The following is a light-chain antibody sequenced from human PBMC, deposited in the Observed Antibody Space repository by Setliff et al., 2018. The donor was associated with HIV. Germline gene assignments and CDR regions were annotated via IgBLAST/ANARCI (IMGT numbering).Light chain of an antibody. Sequence: LTQPASVSGSPGQSITISCTGTSSDVGGYNYVSWYQQHPGKAPKLMIYDVSQRPSGVSDRFSGSKSGITASLTISGLQPEDESDYYCSSYTASSTLVFGGGTKVTVL. V-gene: IGLV2-14*03. J-gene: IGLJ3*02. CDR2: DVS. CDR3: SSYTASSTLV. CDR1: SSDVGGYNY.